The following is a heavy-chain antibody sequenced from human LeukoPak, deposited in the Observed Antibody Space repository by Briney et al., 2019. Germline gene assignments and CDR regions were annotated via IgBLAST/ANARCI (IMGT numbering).Heavy chain of an antibody. J-gene: IGHJ5*02. CDR1: GYTFTGYY. V-gene: IGHV1-46*01. Sequence: ASVKVSCKASGYTFTGYYMHWVRQAPGQGLEWMGIINPSGGSTSYAQKFQGRVTMTRDMSTSTVYMELSSLRSEDTAVYYCARVNNWNDARFDPWGQGTLVTVSS. CDR2: INPSGGST. CDR3: ARVNNWNDARFDP. D-gene: IGHD1-1*01.